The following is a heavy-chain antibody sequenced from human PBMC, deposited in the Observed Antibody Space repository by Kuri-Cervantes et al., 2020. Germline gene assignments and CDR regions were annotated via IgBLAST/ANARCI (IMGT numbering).Heavy chain of an antibody. D-gene: IGHD6-19*01. CDR2: INAGNGNT. CDR3: ARGLRQWLNWGDAFDI. CDR1: GCTFTSYA. V-gene: IGHV1-3*01. Sequence: ASVKVSCKASGCTFTSYAMHWVRQAPGQRLEWMGWINAGNGNTKYSQKFQGRVTITRDTSASTAYMELSSLRSEDTAVYYCARGLRQWLNWGDAFDIWGQGTMVTVSS. J-gene: IGHJ3*02.